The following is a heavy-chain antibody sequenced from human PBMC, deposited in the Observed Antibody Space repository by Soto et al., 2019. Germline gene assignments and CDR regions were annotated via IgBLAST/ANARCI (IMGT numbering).Heavy chain of an antibody. J-gene: IGHJ3*02. D-gene: IGHD3-10*01. CDR2: IYYSGST. CDR1: GGSISSYY. CDR3: ARRWGGTFDI. Sequence: SETLSLTCTVSGGSISSYYWSWIRQPPGKGLEWIGYIYYSGSTNYNPSLKSRVTISVDTSKNQFSLKLSSVTAADTAVYYCARRWGGTFDIWGQGTMVTVAS. V-gene: IGHV4-59*08.